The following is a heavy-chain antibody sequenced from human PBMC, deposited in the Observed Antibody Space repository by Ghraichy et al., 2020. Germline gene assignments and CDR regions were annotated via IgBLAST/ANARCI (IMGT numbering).Heavy chain of an antibody. CDR3: ARGPALLAVLQD. CDR2: IYYSGST. D-gene: IGHD2-15*01. J-gene: IGHJ4*02. Sequence: SETLSLTCTVSGGSISSDDYYWSWIRQHPGKGLEWIGYIYYSGSTYYNPSLMSRLTISIDTSKNQLSLKMSSVTAADAAVYYCARGPALLAVLQDWGQGTLVTVSS. V-gene: IGHV4-31*03. CDR1: GGSISSDDYY.